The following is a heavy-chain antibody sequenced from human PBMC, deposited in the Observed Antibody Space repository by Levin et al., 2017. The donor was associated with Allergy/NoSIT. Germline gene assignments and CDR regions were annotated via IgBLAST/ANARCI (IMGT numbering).Heavy chain of an antibody. Sequence: GGSLRLSCAASGFTFVNYDMTWVRQAPGKGLEWVPTINNNGETTSYADSVKGRFTISRDDFRDILYLEMNSLRAEDTAVYYCPKRADSSSYYSAFDMWGRGTMVTVSS. J-gene: IGHJ3*02. CDR3: PKRADSSSYYSAFDM. CDR1: GFTFVNYD. CDR2: INNNGETT. D-gene: IGHD3-22*01. V-gene: IGHV3-23*01.